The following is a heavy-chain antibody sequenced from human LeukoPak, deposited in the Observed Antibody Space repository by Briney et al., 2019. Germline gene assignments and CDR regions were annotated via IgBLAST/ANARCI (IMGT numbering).Heavy chain of an antibody. J-gene: IGHJ6*02. V-gene: IGHV3-33*08. D-gene: IGHD1-26*01. CDR2: IWYDGSNK. CDR1: GFTFSSYS. CDR3: ARDPSGRDYYGMDV. Sequence: GGSLRLSCAASGFTFSSYSMNWVRQAPGKGLEWVAVIWYDGSNKYYADSVKGRFTISRDNSKNTLYLQMNSLSAEDTAVFYCARDPSGRDYYGMDVWGQGTTVTVSS.